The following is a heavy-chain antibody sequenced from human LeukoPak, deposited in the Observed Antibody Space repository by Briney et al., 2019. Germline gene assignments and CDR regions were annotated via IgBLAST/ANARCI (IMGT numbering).Heavy chain of an antibody. Sequence: PSETLSLTCAVYGGSFRGYYWSWIRQPPGKGLEWIGEMNHSGSTNYNSSLKSRVTISVDTSKNQFSLKLSSVTAEDTAVYYCARTLYDSSGYYYGYWGQGTLVTVSS. J-gene: IGHJ4*02. CDR2: MNHSGST. V-gene: IGHV4-34*01. CDR1: GGSFRGYY. D-gene: IGHD3-22*01. CDR3: ARTLYDSSGYYYGY.